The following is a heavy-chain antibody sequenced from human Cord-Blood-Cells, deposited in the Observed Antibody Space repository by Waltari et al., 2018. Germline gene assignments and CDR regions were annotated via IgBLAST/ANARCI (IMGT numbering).Heavy chain of an antibody. Sequence: QITLKESGPTLVKPPQTLTLTCTFSGFSLSTSGVGVGWIRQPPGKALEWLALIYWDDDKRYSPSLKSRLTITKDTSKNQVVLTMTNMDPVDTATYYCAATCWSSSCLDYWGQGTLVTVSS. CDR2: IYWDDDK. CDR1: GFSLSTSGVG. CDR3: AATCWSSSCLDY. J-gene: IGHJ4*02. D-gene: IGHD6-13*01. V-gene: IGHV2-5*02.